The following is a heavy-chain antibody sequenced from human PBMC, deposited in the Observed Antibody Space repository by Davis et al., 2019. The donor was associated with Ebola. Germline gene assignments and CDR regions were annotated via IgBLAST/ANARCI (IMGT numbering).Heavy chain of an antibody. CDR1: GYTFLNYG. CDR3: ARDPIITRPDYFDH. CDR2: ISAQFGNT. J-gene: IGHJ4*02. V-gene: IGHV1-18*01. D-gene: IGHD1-14*01. Sequence: ASVKVSCKASGYTFLNYGINWVRQAPGQGLEWMGWISAQFGNTHFAQKFQGRVTMTTDTSTYTAYMDLRSLRSDDTAVYYCARDPIITRPDYFDHWGQGNLVTVSS.